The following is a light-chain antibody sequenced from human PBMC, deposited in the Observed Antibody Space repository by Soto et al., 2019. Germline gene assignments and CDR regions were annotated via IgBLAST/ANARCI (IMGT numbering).Light chain of an antibody. J-gene: IGKJ4*01. CDR2: GAS. CDR3: QQSNKWPLT. CDR1: QSVSSD. V-gene: IGKV3D-15*01. Sequence: EIVMSQSPPTLSVSPGERATLYCRASQSVSSDLVWYQQNPGQAPRLLISGASTKHPGIPPRFSGSGSGTEFTLTISSLQYEDFAVYYCQQSNKWPLTFGGGTKVDIK.